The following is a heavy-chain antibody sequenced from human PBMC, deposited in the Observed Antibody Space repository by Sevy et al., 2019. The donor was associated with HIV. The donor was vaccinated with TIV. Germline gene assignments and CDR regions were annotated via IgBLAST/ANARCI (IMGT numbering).Heavy chain of an antibody. D-gene: IGHD6-6*01. Sequence: GGFLRLSCAASGFTFGGYGMHWVRQAPGKGLEWVSLISFDGSNKDYADSVKGRFTISRDNSKNTLYLQMNSRRAEDTAMYYCTREGQGYSSTSGYWGQGTLVTVSS. CDR2: ISFDGSNK. CDR1: GFTFGGYG. V-gene: IGHV3-30*03. CDR3: TREGQGYSSTSGY. J-gene: IGHJ4*02.